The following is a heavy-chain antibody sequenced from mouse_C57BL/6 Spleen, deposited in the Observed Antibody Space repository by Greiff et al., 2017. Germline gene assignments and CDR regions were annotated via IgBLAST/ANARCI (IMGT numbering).Heavy chain of an antibody. CDR1: GYTFTSYW. CDR2: IHPNSGST. V-gene: IGHV1-64*01. J-gene: IGHJ3*01. CDR3: ARRNERRGLFAY. Sequence: QVQLQQPGAELVKPGASVKLSCKASGYTFTSYWMHWVKQRPGQGLEWIGMIHPNSGSTNYNEKFKSKATLTVDKSSSTAYMQLSSLTSEDSAVYYCARRNERRGLFAYWGQGTLVTVSA.